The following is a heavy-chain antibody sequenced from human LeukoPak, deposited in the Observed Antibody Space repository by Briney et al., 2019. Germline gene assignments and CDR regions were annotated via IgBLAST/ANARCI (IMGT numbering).Heavy chain of an antibody. J-gene: IGHJ4*02. CDR2: ISYDGSNK. CDR1: GFTFSSYG. CDR3: AKDQSGWSGYATPGY. D-gene: IGHD5-12*01. V-gene: IGHV3-30*18. Sequence: GRSLRLSCAASGFTFSSYGMHWVRQAPGKGLEWVAVISYDGSNKYYADSVKGRFTISRDNSKNTLYLQMNSLRAEDTAIYYCAKDQSGWSGYATPGYWGQGTLVTVSS.